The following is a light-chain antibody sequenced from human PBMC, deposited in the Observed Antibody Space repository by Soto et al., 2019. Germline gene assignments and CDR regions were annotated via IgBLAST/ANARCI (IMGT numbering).Light chain of an antibody. V-gene: IGLV1-44*01. J-gene: IGLJ2*01. Sequence: VLTQPPSASGTPGQRVTISCSGSSSNIGSNTVNWYQQLPGTAPKLLIYSNNQRPSGVPDRFSGSKSGTSASLAISGLQSEDEADYYCAAWDDSLNGRGVFGGGTKLIVL. CDR2: SNN. CDR3: AAWDDSLNGRGV. CDR1: SSNIGSNT.